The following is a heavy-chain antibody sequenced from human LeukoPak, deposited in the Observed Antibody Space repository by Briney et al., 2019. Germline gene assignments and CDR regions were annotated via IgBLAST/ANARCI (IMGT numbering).Heavy chain of an antibody. Sequence: GGSLRLSCAASGFTFSSYGMHWVRQAPGKGLEWVSFIRYDGRNTYYADSVKGRFTISRDNPKNTLYLQMHSLRAEDTAVYYCAKGGDHNAYSYVDYWGQGTLVTVSS. CDR2: IRYDGRNT. CDR3: AKGGDHNAYSYVDY. D-gene: IGHD3-16*01. CDR1: GFTFSSYG. J-gene: IGHJ4*02. V-gene: IGHV3-30*02.